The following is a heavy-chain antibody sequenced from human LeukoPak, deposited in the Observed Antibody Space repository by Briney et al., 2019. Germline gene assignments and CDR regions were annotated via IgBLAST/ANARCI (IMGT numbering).Heavy chain of an antibody. Sequence: PGGSLRLSCAASGFTFSSYGMHWVRQAPGKGLEWVAVISYDGSNKYYADSVKGRFTISRDNSKNTLYLQMNSLRAEDTAVYYCAKDYPPYCSGTSCYPFDYWGQGTLVTVSS. CDR1: GFTFSSYG. CDR2: ISYDGSNK. D-gene: IGHD2-2*01. J-gene: IGHJ4*02. V-gene: IGHV3-30*18. CDR3: AKDYPPYCSGTSCYPFDY.